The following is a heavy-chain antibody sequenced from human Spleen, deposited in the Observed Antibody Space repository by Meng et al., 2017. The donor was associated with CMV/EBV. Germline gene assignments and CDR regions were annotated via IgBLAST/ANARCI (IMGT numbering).Heavy chain of an antibody. CDR3: ARDRIVVVPAAMGESRWFDP. V-gene: IGHV1-69*05. D-gene: IGHD2-2*01. Sequence: YVISWVRQAPGQGLEWMGQIIPSLEAVNYAQKFKGRVRITTDESTGTVYMEMSRLRPEDTAVYYCARDRIVVVPAAMGESRWFDPWGQGTLVTVSS. CDR1: YV. J-gene: IGHJ5*02. CDR2: IIPSLEAV.